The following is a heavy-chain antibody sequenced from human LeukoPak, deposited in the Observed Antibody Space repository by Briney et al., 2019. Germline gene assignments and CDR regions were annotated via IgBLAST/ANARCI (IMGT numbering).Heavy chain of an antibody. V-gene: IGHV4-59*01. Sequence: SETLSLTCTVSGGSISSYYWSWIRQPPGKGLEWIGYIYYSGSTNYNPSLKSRVTISVDTSKNQFSLKLSSVTAADTAVYYCARVGLGYCSSTSCYQGLYYFDYWGQGTLVTVSS. D-gene: IGHD2-2*01. CDR1: GGSISSYY. CDR3: ARVGLGYCSSTSCYQGLYYFDY. CDR2: IYYSGST. J-gene: IGHJ4*02.